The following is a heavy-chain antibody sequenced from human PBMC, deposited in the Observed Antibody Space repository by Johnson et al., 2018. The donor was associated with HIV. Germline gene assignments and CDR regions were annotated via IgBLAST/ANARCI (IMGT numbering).Heavy chain of an antibody. D-gene: IGHD1-7*01. J-gene: IGHJ3*02. CDR3: ARDMVQLELLGAFDI. V-gene: IGHV3-30*04. Sequence: VQLVESGGGVVQPGRSLRLSCAASGFTFSSYAMHWVRQAPGKGLEWVAVISYDGSNKYDADSVKGRFTISRDNAKNTLYLQMNSVRVEDTAVYYCARDMVQLELLGAFDIWGQGTMVTVSS. CDR2: ISYDGSNK. CDR1: GFTFSSYA.